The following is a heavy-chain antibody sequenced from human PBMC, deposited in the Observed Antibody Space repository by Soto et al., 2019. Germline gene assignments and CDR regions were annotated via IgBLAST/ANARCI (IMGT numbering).Heavy chain of an antibody. V-gene: IGHV4-34*01. CDR2: INHSGST. Sequence: SETLSLTCAVYGGSFSGYYWSWIRQPPGKGLEWIGEINHSGSTNYNPSLKSRVTISVDTSKNQFSLKMSSVTAADTAVYYCAKVPLRLDYFDYWGPGTLITVSS. CDR3: AKVPLRLDYFDY. D-gene: IGHD5-12*01. CDR1: GGSFSGYY. J-gene: IGHJ4*02.